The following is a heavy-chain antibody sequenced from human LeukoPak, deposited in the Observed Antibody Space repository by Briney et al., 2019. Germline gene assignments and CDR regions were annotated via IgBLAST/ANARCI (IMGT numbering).Heavy chain of an antibody. CDR3: ARVICGGGSCYSDNWFDP. Sequence: SETLSLTCTVSGGSISSYYWSWIRQPPGKGLEWLGYIYYSGSTDYNPSLKSRVSMSVDTSRNQFSLKVSSVTAADTAVYYCARVICGGGSCYSDNWFDPWGQGTLVTVSS. V-gene: IGHV4-59*12. CDR2: IYYSGST. J-gene: IGHJ5*02. CDR1: GGSISSYY. D-gene: IGHD2-15*01.